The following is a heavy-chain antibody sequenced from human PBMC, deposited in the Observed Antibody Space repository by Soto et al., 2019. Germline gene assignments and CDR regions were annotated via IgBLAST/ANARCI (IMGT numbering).Heavy chain of an antibody. CDR1: GGSFSGYY. CDR2: IHHSGST. V-gene: IGHV4-34*01. CDR3: ARGENWNYGTFDY. J-gene: IGHJ4*02. Sequence: PSETLSLTCAVYGGSFSGYYWSWIRQPPGKGLEWIGEIHHSGSTNYNPSLKGRVTISVDTSKNQFSLKLSSVTAADTAVYYCARGENWNYGTFDYWGQGTLVTVSS. D-gene: IGHD1-7*01.